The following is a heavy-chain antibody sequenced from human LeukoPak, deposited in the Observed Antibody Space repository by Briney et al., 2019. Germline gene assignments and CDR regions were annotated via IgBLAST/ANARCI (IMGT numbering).Heavy chain of an antibody. V-gene: IGHV5-51*01. CDR1: GYSFTTFW. Sequence: GESLKISCQGSGYSFTTFWIGWVRQMPGKGLEHMGIIYPGDSDTRYSPSFQGQVTISADKSISTAYLQWSSLKASDTAMYYCARHQYSGTYNNAFDIWGQGTLVTVSS. J-gene: IGHJ3*02. CDR3: ARHQYSGTYNNAFDI. D-gene: IGHD1-26*01. CDR2: IYPGDSDT.